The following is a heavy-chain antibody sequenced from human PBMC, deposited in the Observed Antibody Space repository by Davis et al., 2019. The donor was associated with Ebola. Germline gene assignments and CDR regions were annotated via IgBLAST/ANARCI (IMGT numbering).Heavy chain of an antibody. CDR1: GGFVSSGGYS. D-gene: IGHD4-17*01. Sequence: SETLSLTCAVSGGFVSSGGYSWSWIRQPPGKGLEWIGYYYYTGTTYYNPSLKSRVTISVDTSKNQFSLKVSSVTAADTAMYYCARGGPSTVTTDYYGMDAWGKGTTVTVSS. J-gene: IGHJ6*04. CDR2: YYYTGTT. CDR3: ARGGPSTVTTDYYGMDA. V-gene: IGHV4-30-4*07.